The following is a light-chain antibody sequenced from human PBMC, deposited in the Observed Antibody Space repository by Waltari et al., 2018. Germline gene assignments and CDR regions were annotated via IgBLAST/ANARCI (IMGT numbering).Light chain of an antibody. J-gene: IGKJ4*01. CDR1: QSVSSY. CDR2: DAS. CDR3: QQRSNWPKIT. V-gene: IGKV3-11*01. Sequence: EIVLTQSPATLSLSPGERATLSCRASQSVSSYLAWYQQKPGQAPRLLIYDASNRATGFPARFSGSGSGTDFTLTISSLEPEDFAVYYCQQRSNWPKITFGGGTKVEIK.